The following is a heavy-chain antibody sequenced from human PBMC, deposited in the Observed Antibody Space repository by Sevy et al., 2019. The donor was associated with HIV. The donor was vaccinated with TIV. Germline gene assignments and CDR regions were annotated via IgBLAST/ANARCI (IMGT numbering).Heavy chain of an antibody. D-gene: IGHD3-22*01. CDR3: ARDFQYYDRSGYYSYYFDY. CDR1: GFTFSSYG. J-gene: IGHJ4*02. Sequence: GGSLRLSCAASGFTFSSYGMHWVRQAPGKGLEWVAVIWYDGSNKYYADSVKGRLTSSRDNSKNTLYLQMNSLRAEDTAVYYWARDFQYYDRSGYYSYYFDYWGQGTLVTVSS. V-gene: IGHV3-33*01. CDR2: IWYDGSNK.